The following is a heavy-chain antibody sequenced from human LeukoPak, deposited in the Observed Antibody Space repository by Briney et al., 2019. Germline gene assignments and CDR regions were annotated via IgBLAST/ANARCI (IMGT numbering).Heavy chain of an antibody. V-gene: IGHV1-69*06. D-gene: IGHD3-22*01. Sequence: ASVKVSCKASGGTFSNYAIDWVRQAPGQGLDWLGGIVPVLGTANYAQKFQGRVTITADKSTSTAYMELSSLRSEDTAVYYCAREIARYYYDSSGYPSPPFDYWGQGTLVTVSS. CDR3: AREIARYYYDSSGYPSPPFDY. CDR1: GGTFSNYA. J-gene: IGHJ4*02. CDR2: IVPVLGTA.